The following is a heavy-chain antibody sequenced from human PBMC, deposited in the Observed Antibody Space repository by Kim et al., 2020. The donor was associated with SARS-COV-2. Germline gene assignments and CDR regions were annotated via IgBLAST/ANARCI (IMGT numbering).Heavy chain of an antibody. J-gene: IGHJ4*02. V-gene: IGHV1-46*01. CDR2: INPSGGSK. CDR3: GRNFLVHLSFEVDY. Sequence: ASVKGSCKASGYTFTTPYIHWVRMAPGQGLEWMGIINPSGGSKNNAQTFQGRVTMTRDTSTSKVNMELSILRYKNTAVYYCGRNFLVHLSFEVDYWGQGTLVAVSS. D-gene: IGHD2-2*01. CDR1: GYTFTTPY.